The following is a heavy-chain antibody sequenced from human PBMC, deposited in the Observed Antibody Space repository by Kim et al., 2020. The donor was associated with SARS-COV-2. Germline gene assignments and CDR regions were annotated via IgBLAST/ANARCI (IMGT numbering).Heavy chain of an antibody. V-gene: IGHV4-34*01. D-gene: IGHD6-13*01. CDR3: ARGGYSSSWYGLTTMNY. Sequence: LKSRVTISVDTSKNQFSLKLSSVTAADTAVYYCARGGYSSSWYGLTTMNYWGQGTLVTVSS. J-gene: IGHJ4*02.